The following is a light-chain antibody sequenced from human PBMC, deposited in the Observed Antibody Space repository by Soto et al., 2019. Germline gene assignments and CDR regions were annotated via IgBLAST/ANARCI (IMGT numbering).Light chain of an antibody. Sequence: IKMTQSKSSLSASVGDRVTITCQASQDINNYLNWYQQKPGQAPKLLIYDASGLEVGVPSRFSGSGSGTHFTLTISGLQPEDIATYYCQQFVDLTFIFGQRTRPVI. V-gene: IGKV1-33*01. CDR2: DAS. CDR3: QQFVDLTFI. J-gene: IGKJ5*01. CDR1: QDINNY.